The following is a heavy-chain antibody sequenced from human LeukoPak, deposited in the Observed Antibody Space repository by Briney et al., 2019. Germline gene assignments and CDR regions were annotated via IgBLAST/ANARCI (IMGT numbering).Heavy chain of an antibody. CDR2: IYYSGST. CDR3: ARAKWIAAAALYYFDY. CDR1: GGSISSYY. D-gene: IGHD6-13*01. Sequence: SETLSLTCTVSGGSISSYYWSWIRQPPGKRLEWIGYIYYSGSTNYNPSLKSRVTISVDTSKNQFSLKLSSVTAADTAVYYCARAKWIAAAALYYFDYWGQGTLVTVSS. V-gene: IGHV4-59*01. J-gene: IGHJ4*02.